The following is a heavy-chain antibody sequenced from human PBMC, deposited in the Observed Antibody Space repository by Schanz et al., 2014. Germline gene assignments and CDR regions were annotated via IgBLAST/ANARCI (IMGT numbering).Heavy chain of an antibody. CDR3: ARRGPNCSNNACYHGWFDP. J-gene: IGHJ5*02. D-gene: IGHD4-4*01. CDR1: GYTFTGYY. V-gene: IGHV1-2*02. Sequence: QVLLVQSGAEVKQPGASVKVSCKASGYTFTGYYIHWVRQAPGQGFEWMGWINPLSGATDYAPTFQGRVSRTRDTSISTAYMEVTRLVSSDTAVYYCARRGPNCSNNACYHGWFDPWGQGTLVTVSS. CDR2: INPLSGAT.